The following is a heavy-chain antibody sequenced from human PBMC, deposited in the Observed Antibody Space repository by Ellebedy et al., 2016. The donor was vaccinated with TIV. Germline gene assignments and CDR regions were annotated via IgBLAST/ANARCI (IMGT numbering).Heavy chain of an antibody. J-gene: IGHJ6*02. D-gene: IGHD5-12*01. CDR2: ISDPGGNG. V-gene: IGHV3-30*05. CDR3: AREDVATTTYYYGMDV. Sequence: GESLKISCAASRFTLSSYGLHWVRQAPGGGLEWVVSISDPGGNGYYADSVKGRFTISRDNSKNTLYLQMNSLRPEDTSIYYCAREDVATTTYYYGMDVWGQGTAVAVSS. CDR1: RFTLSSYG.